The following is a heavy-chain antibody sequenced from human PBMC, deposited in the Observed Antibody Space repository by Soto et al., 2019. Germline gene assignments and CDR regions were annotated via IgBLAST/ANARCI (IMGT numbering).Heavy chain of an antibody. CDR3: ARWSYLDY. CDR1: GFSFGSYA. D-gene: IGHD3-3*01. V-gene: IGHV3-23*01. J-gene: IGHJ4*02. Sequence: GGSLRLSCAASGFSFGSYALSWVRQAPGKGLEWVSTISGSDGKTFYADSVKGRFSISRDTSQSTVYLQMNSLRADDTAMYYCARWSYLDYWGQGTRVPVSS. CDR2: ISGSDGKT.